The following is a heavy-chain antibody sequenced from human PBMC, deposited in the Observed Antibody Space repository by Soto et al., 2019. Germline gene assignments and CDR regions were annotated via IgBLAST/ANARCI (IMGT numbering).Heavy chain of an antibody. J-gene: IGHJ3*02. D-gene: IGHD1-7*01. CDR1: GFTFSSYA. CDR3: AKIGGLELNAFDI. Sequence: GGSLRLSCAASGFTFSSYAMSWVSQAPGKGLEWVSAISGSGGSTYYADSVMGRFTISRDNSKNTLYLQMNSLRAEDTAVDYCAKIGGLELNAFDIWGQGTMVTVSS. CDR2: ISGSGGST. V-gene: IGHV3-23*01.